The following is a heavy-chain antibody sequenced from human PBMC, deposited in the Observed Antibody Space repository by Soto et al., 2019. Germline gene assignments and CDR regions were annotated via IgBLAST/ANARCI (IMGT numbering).Heavy chain of an antibody. V-gene: IGHV3-73*01. CDR3: AKDEVFVEVVPRDYYGMDV. CDR2: IGSKANNYAT. Sequence: GGSLRLSCAASGFTFSGSAMHWVRQASGKGLEWVGRIGSKANNYATAYAASVKGRFTISRDDSKNTAYLQMNSLKTEDTAIYFCAKDEVFVEVVPRDYYGMDVWGQGTTVTVSS. J-gene: IGHJ6*02. CDR1: GFTFSGSA. D-gene: IGHD2-15*01.